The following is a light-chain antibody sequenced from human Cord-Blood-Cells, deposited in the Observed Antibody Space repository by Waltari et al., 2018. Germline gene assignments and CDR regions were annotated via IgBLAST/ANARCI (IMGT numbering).Light chain of an antibody. CDR2: EVS. J-gene: IGLJ2*01. Sequence: QSALTQPPSASGSPGQSVTIPCTGTSSDGGGYNYVSWYQQHPGKAPKLMIYEVSKRPSGVPDRFSGSKSGNTASLTVSGLQAEDEADYYCSSYAGSNVVFGGGTKLTVL. V-gene: IGLV2-8*01. CDR3: SSYAGSNVV. CDR1: SSDGGGYNY.